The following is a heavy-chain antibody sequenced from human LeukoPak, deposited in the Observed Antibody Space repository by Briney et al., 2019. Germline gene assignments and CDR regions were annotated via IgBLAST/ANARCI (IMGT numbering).Heavy chain of an antibody. V-gene: IGHV3-74*01. J-gene: IGHJ4*02. Sequence: GGSLRLSCAASGFTFSSYWMHWVRQAPGKGLVWVSRINTDGSSTSYADSVKGRFTISRDNSKNTLYLQMDSLRVEDTAVFYCAKVSFDGGVIPYFDSWGQGTVVTVSS. CDR3: AKVSFDGGVIPYFDS. D-gene: IGHD3-16*02. CDR1: GFTFSSYW. CDR2: INTDGSST.